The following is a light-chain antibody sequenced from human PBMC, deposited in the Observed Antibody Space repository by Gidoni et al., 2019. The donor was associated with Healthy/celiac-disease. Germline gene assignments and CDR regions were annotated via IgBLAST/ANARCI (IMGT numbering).Light chain of an antibody. V-gene: IGKV1-5*03. CDR2: KAS. CDR3: QQYNSYSLT. J-gene: IGKJ4*01. CDR1: QSISSW. Sequence: DIHMTQSPSTLSASVGDRVTITCRASQSISSWLAWYQQKPGKAPKLLIYKASSLESGVPSRFSGSGSGTEFTLTISRLQPDDFATYYCQQYNSYSLTFGGGTKVEIK.